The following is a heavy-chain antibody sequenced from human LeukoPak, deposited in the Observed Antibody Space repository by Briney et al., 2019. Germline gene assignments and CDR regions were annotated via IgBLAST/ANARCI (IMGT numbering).Heavy chain of an antibody. CDR2: IYYSGNT. D-gene: IGHD5-24*01. J-gene: IGHJ4*02. Sequence: SETLSLTCTVSGGSISSSSYYWGWIRQPPGKGLEWIGNIYYSGNTYYNPSLKSRVTISVDTFKNQFSLKLSSVTAADTAVYYCARRATTMSLDYWGQGTLVIVSS. CDR3: ARRATTMSLDY. CDR1: GGSISSSSYY. V-gene: IGHV4-39*01.